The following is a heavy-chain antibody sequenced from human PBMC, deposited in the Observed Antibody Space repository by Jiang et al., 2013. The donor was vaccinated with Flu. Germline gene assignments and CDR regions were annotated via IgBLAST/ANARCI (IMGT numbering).Heavy chain of an antibody. CDR2: FFVMTK. CDR1: GFSLSNLRMG. CDR3: ARSRDGYNNYFDY. J-gene: IGHJ4*02. V-gene: IGHV2-26*01. D-gene: IGHD5-24*01. Sequence: KPTQTLTLTCTVSGFSLSNLRMGVSWIRQPPGKALGVACTHFFVMTKNTYSTSLKSRLTISKDSSRSQVVLTMTNMDPVDTATYYCARSRDGYNNYFDYWGQGTLSPSP.